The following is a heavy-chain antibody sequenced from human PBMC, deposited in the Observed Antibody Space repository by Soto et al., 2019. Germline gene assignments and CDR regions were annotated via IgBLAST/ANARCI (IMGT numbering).Heavy chain of an antibody. J-gene: IGHJ5*02. CDR1: GFTFTNYA. Sequence: EVQLSESGGDLRQPGGSLRLSCAASGFTFTNYAMTWVRQTPGKGLEWVSGISASGGLKYYADSVQGRFTVSRDNSKNILYLQMDNLRDEDTALYYCAREVGAPSGWLDTWGQGTQVTVSS. CDR2: ISASGGLK. CDR3: AREVGAPSGWLDT. V-gene: IGHV3-23*01. D-gene: IGHD1-26*01.